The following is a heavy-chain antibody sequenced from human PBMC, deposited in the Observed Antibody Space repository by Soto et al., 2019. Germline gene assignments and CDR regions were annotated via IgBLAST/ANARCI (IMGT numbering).Heavy chain of an antibody. CDR2: IYYSGST. V-gene: IGHV4-31*03. Sequence: QVQLQESGPGLVKPSQTLSLTCTVSGGSISSGGYYWSWIRQHPGKGLEWIGHIYYSGSTYYNPSLTRRVTTSVDTPKNQFSPTLSSVTAADPAVYYCALGYQLLSFDPWGQGTLVTVSS. D-gene: IGHD2-2*01. CDR3: ALGYQLLSFDP. J-gene: IGHJ5*02. CDR1: GGSISSGGYY.